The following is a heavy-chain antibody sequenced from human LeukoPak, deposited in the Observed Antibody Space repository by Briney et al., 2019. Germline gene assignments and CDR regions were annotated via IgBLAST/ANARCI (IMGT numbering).Heavy chain of an antibody. CDR3: ARDSDSSGYFLYYFDY. Sequence: GGSLRLSCAASGFTFSNYAMTWVRQAPGKGLEWVSAISGSGGSTYYADSVKGRFTISRDNSKNTLYLQMNSLRAEDTAVYYCARDSDSSGYFLYYFDYWGQGTLVTVSS. V-gene: IGHV3-23*01. CDR2: ISGSGGST. D-gene: IGHD3-22*01. CDR1: GFTFSNYA. J-gene: IGHJ4*02.